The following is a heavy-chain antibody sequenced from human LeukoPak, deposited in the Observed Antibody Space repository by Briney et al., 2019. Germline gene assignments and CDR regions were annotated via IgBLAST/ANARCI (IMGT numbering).Heavy chain of an antibody. D-gene: IGHD3-3*01. J-gene: IGHJ4*02. Sequence: PSATLSLTCAVYGGSFSGYYWSWIRPPPGKGLEWIGEINHSGSTNYNPSLKSRVTISVDTSKNQFSLKLSSVTAADTAVYYCARESRSGRVVIIYFDYWGQGTLVTVSS. CDR2: INHSGST. CDR1: GGSFSGYY. V-gene: IGHV4-34*01. CDR3: ARESRSGRVVIIYFDY.